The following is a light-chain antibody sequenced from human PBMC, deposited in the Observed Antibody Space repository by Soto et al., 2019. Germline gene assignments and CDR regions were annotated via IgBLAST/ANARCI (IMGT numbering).Light chain of an antibody. CDR1: KLGDKY. CDR3: QAWDSSTVV. Sequence: SYELTQPPSVSVSPGQTASITCSGDKLGDKYACWYQQKPGQSPVLVIYQDSKRPSGIPERFSGSNSGNTDTLTISGTQAMDEADYYCQAWDSSTVVFGGGNQLTVL. V-gene: IGLV3-1*01. J-gene: IGLJ2*01. CDR2: QDS.